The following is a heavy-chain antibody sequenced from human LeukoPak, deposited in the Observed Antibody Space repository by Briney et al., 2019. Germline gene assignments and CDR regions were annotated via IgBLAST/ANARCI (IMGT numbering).Heavy chain of an antibody. CDR1: GGSISSGSYY. V-gene: IGHV4-61*02. CDR2: IYTSGST. CDR3: ARDSLRYFDWPSDGGMDV. D-gene: IGHD3-9*01. J-gene: IGHJ6*02. Sequence: SETLSLTCTVSGGSISSGSYYWSWIRQPAGKGLEWIGRIYTSGSTNYNPSLKSRVTISVDTSKNQFSLQLSSVTAADTAVYYCARDSLRYFDWPSDGGMDVWGQGTTVTVSS.